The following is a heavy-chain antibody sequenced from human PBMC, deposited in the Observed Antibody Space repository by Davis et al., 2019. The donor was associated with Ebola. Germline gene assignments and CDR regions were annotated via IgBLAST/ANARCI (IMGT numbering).Heavy chain of an antibody. CDR2: IGGHNGNT. Sequence: AASVKVSCKASGYTFTNYGITWVRQAPGQGLEWMGWIGGHNGNTHYAQKVQGRVTMTTDTSTSTAYMELRSLRSDDTAVYYCARDLTGTYDFDYWGQGTLVTVSS. CDR1: GYTFTNYG. J-gene: IGHJ4*02. V-gene: IGHV1-18*01. D-gene: IGHD3-9*01. CDR3: ARDLTGTYDFDY.